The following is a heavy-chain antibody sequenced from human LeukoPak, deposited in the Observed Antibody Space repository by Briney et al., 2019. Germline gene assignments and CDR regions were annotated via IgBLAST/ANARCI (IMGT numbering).Heavy chain of an antibody. CDR1: GYTFTGYY. Sequence: ASVKVSCKASGYTFTGYYMHWVRQAPGQGLEWMGWINPNSDGTNYAQKFQGRVTMTRDMSTSTVYMELSSLRSEDTVVYYCARVAAAGTFDSWGQGTLVTVSS. J-gene: IGHJ4*02. D-gene: IGHD6-13*01. CDR2: INPNSDGT. V-gene: IGHV1-2*02. CDR3: ARVAAAGTFDS.